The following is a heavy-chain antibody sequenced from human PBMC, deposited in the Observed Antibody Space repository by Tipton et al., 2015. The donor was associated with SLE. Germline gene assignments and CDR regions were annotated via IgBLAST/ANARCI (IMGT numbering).Heavy chain of an antibody. CDR1: GDSVSSKSAA. D-gene: IGHD3-16*01. CDR3: ARVGYYFDY. Sequence: GLVKPSQTLSLTCAISGDSVSSKSAAWNWIRQSPSRGLEWLGRTYYRSKWYNESAGSVKSRIIINPDTSKNQFSLQLTSVTAADTAVYYCARVGYYFDYWGQGTLVTVSS. J-gene: IGHJ4*02. V-gene: IGHV6-1*01. CDR2: TYYRSKWYN.